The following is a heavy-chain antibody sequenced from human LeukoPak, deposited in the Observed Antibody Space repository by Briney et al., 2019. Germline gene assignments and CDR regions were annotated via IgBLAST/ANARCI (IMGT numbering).Heavy chain of an antibody. Sequence: SETLSLTCTVPGGSISSSSWSWVRQDPGKRLEWIGFIWYSGDTDYNPSLRSRVTISVDTSKNQFSLKLNSVTAADTAVYYCARDDHSPHYHYAMGVWGQGITVTVSS. V-gene: IGHV4-59*01. D-gene: IGHD4-11*01. CDR1: GGSISSSS. CDR2: IWYSGDT. J-gene: IGHJ6*02. CDR3: ARDDHSPHYHYAMGV.